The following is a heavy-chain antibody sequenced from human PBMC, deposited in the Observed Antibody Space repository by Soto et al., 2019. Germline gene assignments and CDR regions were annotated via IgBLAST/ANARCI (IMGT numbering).Heavy chain of an antibody. CDR3: AGDTGHSFDY. CDR2: ISPHNGNT. Sequence: HVQLVQSGGELKKPGASVKVSCNTSGYTFNTYFITWVRQAPGQGLEWMGWISPHNGNTNYAEKFQGRVTMTADTITKTASLDLRDLKIDEKDVYYGAGDTGHSFDYWGQGTPVTVSS. J-gene: IGHJ4*02. CDR1: GYTFNTYF. V-gene: IGHV1-18*01.